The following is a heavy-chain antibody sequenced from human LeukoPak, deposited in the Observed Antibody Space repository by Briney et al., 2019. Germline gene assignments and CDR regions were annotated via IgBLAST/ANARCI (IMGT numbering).Heavy chain of an antibody. CDR3: ASCNQTAEVRAFDI. CDR2: IIPILGIA. J-gene: IGHJ3*02. V-gene: IGHV1-69*04. D-gene: IGHD7-27*01. CDR1: GGTFSSYA. Sequence: ASVKVSCKASGGTFSSYAMSWVRQAPGQGLEWMGGIIPILGIANYAQKVQGRVTITADKSTSTAYMELSRLRSEETAVYYCASCNQTAEVRAFDIWGQGTMVTVSS.